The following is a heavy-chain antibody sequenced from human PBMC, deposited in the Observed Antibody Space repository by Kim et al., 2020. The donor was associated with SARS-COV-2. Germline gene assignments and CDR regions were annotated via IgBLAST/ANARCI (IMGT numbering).Heavy chain of an antibody. CDR3: ARGKSAGSYFRYITTWFDP. D-gene: IGHD3-10*01. J-gene: IGHJ5*02. CDR2: IYSGGST. CDR1: GFTVSSNY. Sequence: GGSLRLSCAASGFTVSSNYMSWVRQAPGKGLEWVSVIYSGGSTYYADSVKGRFTISRDNSKNTLYLQMNSLRAEDTAVYYCARGKSAGSYFRYITTWFDPWGQETRAT. V-gene: IGHV3-66*02.